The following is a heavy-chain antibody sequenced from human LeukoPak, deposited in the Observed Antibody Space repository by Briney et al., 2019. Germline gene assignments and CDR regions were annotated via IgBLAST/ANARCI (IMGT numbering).Heavy chain of an antibody. J-gene: IGHJ3*02. D-gene: IGHD3-22*01. CDR2: ISSSSSMI. CDR3: AKLPDYYDSSGYYSDAFDI. CDR1: GFTFSSHG. Sequence: GGSLRLSCAASGFTFSSHGMNWVRQAPGKGLEWVSYISSSSSMIYYADSVKGRFTISRDNAKNSLYLQMNSLRAEDTALYYCAKLPDYYDSSGYYSDAFDIWGQGTMVTVSS. V-gene: IGHV3-48*04.